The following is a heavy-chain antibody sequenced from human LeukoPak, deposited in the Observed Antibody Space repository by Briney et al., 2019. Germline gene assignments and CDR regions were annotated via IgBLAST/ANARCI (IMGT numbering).Heavy chain of an antibody. CDR2: ISYDGSNK. CDR1: GFTFSSYA. D-gene: IGHD2-8*01. J-gene: IGHJ4*02. CDR3: ARENGFDY. Sequence: PGGSLRLSCAASGFTFSSYAMHWVRQAPGKGLEWVAVISYDGSNKYYADSVKGRFTISRDNSKNTLYLQMNSLRAEDTAVYYCARENGFDYWGQGTLVTVPS. V-gene: IGHV3-30*04.